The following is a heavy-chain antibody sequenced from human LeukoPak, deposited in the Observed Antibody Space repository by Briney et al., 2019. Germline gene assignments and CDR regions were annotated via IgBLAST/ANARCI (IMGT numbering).Heavy chain of an antibody. V-gene: IGHV3-53*01. CDR2: IYSDGST. CDR3: ARSGSSWYEDWFDP. Sequence: PGGSLRLSCAASGFTVSSNYMSWVRQAPGKGLEWVSVIYSDGSTYYADSVKGRFTISRDNSKNTLYLQMNSLRAEDTAVYYCARSGSSWYEDWFDPWGQGTLVTVSS. J-gene: IGHJ5*02. CDR1: GFTVSSNY. D-gene: IGHD6-13*01.